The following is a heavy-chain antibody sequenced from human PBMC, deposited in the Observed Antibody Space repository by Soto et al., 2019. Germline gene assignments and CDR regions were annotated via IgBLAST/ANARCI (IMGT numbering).Heavy chain of an antibody. V-gene: IGHV4-30-2*01. D-gene: IGHD1-1*01. CDR1: GVSISSGGYS. J-gene: IGHJ5*02. CDR3: ARGRGEPTGSHFDP. Sequence: QLQLQESGSGLVKPSQTLSLTCAVSGVSISSGGYSWNWIRQPPGKGLEWIGYIYPSGSPYYNPSLKPRGTMSVDRSKNQFSLRLSSVTAADTAVYYCARGRGEPTGSHFDPWGQGTLVTVSS. CDR2: IYPSGSP.